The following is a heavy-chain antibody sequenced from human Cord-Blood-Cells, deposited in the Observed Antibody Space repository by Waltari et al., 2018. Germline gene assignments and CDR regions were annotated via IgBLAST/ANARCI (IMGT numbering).Heavy chain of an antibody. CDR2: ISSSSSYI. J-gene: IGHJ4*02. V-gene: IGHV3-21*01. D-gene: IGHD3-16*02. CDR1: GFTFSSYR. Sequence: EVQLVESGGGLVKPGGSLRLSWAASGFTFSSYRMNWVRQAPGKGLEWVSSISSSSSYIYYADSVKGRFTISRDNAKNSLYLQMNSLRAEDTAVYYCARDSGDYVWGSYRYFDYWGQGTLVTVSS. CDR3: ARDSGDYVWGSYRYFDY.